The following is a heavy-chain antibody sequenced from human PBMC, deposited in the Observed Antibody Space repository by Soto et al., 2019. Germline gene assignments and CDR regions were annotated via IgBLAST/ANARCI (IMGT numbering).Heavy chain of an antibody. V-gene: IGHV3-9*01. CDR1: GFTFDDYA. CDR3: AKGYSGYDLNYYYGMDV. Sequence: GGSLRLSCAASGFTFDDYAMHWVRQAPGKGLEWVSGISWNSGSIGYADSVKGRFTISRDNAKNSLYLQMNSLRAEDTALYYCAKGYSGYDLNYYYGMDVWGQGTTVTVS. D-gene: IGHD5-12*01. CDR2: ISWNSGSI. J-gene: IGHJ6*02.